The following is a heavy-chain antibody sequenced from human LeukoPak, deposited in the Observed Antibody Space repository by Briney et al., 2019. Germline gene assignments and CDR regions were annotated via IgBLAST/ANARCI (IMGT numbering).Heavy chain of an antibody. V-gene: IGHV3-74*01. CDR1: GFSFTNYW. Sequence: PGGSLRLSCAASGFSFTNYWMHWVRQAPGKGLVWVSHINSDGSATRYADSVKGRFTISRDNAMNTLYLQMNSLRGEDTAVYYCASSGNYRFDYWGQGTLVTVSS. CDR2: INSDGSAT. J-gene: IGHJ4*02. D-gene: IGHD1-26*01. CDR3: ASSGNYRFDY.